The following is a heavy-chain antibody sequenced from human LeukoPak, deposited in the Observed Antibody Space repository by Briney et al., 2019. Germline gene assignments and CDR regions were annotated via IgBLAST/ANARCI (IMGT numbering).Heavy chain of an antibody. CDR1: GFTFSSYA. V-gene: IGHV3-23*01. CDR2: ISGSGGST. J-gene: IGHJ6*04. Sequence: GGSLRLSCAASGFTFSSYAMSWVRQAPGKGLEWVSAISGSGGSTYYADSVKGRFTISRDNSRTTLYLQMNSLRAEDTAVYYCAKRGTYYYGSGSFYGYYYYGMDVWGKETTVTVSS. D-gene: IGHD3-10*01. CDR3: AKRGTYYYGSGSFYGYYYYGMDV.